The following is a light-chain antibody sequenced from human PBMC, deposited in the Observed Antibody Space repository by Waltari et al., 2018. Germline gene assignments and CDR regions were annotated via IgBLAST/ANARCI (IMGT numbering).Light chain of an antibody. V-gene: IGKV1-5*03. Sequence: DIQMTQSPSTLSASVGDRVTITCRASQSIDTWLAWYQQKPGKAPKLLTYKASTLESGVPSRFSGSGSETEFTLTISSLQPDDFATYYCQQYNSYSRTFGQGTKVEIK. J-gene: IGKJ1*01. CDR1: QSIDTW. CDR2: KAS. CDR3: QQYNSYSRT.